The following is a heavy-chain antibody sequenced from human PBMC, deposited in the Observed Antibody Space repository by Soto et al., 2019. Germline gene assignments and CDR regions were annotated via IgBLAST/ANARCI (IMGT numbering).Heavy chain of an antibody. CDR2: IIPIFGTA. Sequence: QVQLVQSGAEVKKPGSSVKVSCKASGGTFSSYAISWVRQAPGQGLEWMGGIIPIFGTANYAQKFQGRVTITADKSTSTAYMELSRLRSEDTAVYYCARATAHYYDSSGYYGRTPDVWGQGTTVTVSS. J-gene: IGHJ6*02. V-gene: IGHV1-69*06. CDR3: ARATAHYYDSSGYYGRTPDV. D-gene: IGHD3-22*01. CDR1: GGTFSSYA.